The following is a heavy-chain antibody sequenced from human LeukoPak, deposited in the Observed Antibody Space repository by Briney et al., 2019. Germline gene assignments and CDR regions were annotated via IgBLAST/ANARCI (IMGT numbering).Heavy chain of an antibody. D-gene: IGHD6-13*01. V-gene: IGHV4-34*01. CDR1: GVSFSSYY. CDR2: INHSGST. CDR3: ARGARAAAVGN. Sequence: SETLSLTCAVYGVSFSSYYWSWVRQPPGKGLEWIGEINHSGSTNYNPSLKSRVTISVDTSKNQFSLKLSSVNAADTAVYYCARGARAAAVGNWGQGTLVTVSS. J-gene: IGHJ4*02.